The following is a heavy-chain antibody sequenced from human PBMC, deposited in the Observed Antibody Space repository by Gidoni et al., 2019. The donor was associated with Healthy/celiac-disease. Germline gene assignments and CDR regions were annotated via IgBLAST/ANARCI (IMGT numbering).Heavy chain of an antibody. CDR2: ISSSGSTI. V-gene: IGHV3-48*03. Sequence: EVQLVESGGGLVQPGGSLRLSCSASGFPFSSYEMNWVRQAPGKGLEWVSYISSSGSTIYYADSVKGRFTISRDNAKNSLYLQMNSLRAEDTAVYYCARVALATWYFDLWGRGTLVTVSS. CDR3: ARVALATWYFDL. CDR1: GFPFSSYE. J-gene: IGHJ2*01. D-gene: IGHD1-26*01.